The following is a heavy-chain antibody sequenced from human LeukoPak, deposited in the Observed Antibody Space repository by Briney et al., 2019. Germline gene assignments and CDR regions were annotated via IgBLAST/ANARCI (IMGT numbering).Heavy chain of an antibody. CDR2: VKPNSGGT. Sequence: ASVKVSCKASGYTFTDYYIHWVRQAPGQGLEWMGWVKPNSGGTNYAQKVQGRFTMTRDTSISTAYMELSRLTSDDTAVYYCARVGYSSAWSNFDYWGQGTLVTVSS. D-gene: IGHD6-19*01. CDR3: ARVGYSSAWSNFDY. V-gene: IGHV1-2*02. J-gene: IGHJ4*02. CDR1: GYTFTDYY.